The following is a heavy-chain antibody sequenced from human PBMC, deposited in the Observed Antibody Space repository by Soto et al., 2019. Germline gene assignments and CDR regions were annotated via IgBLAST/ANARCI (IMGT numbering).Heavy chain of an antibody. CDR3: ARGSPSYSSSSDYYYYYGMDV. V-gene: IGHV1-69*13. Sequence: SVKVSCKASGGTFSSYAISWVRQAPGQGLEWMGGIIPILGTANYAQKFQGRVTITADESTSTAYMELSSLRSEDTAVYYCARGSPSYSSSSDYYYYYGMDVWGQGTTVTVSS. CDR1: GGTFSSYA. J-gene: IGHJ6*02. CDR2: IIPILGTA. D-gene: IGHD6-6*01.